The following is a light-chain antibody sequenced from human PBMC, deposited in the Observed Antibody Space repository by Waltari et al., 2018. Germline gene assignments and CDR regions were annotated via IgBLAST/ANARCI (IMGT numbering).Light chain of an antibody. Sequence: QSALTQSASVSGSPGQSITISCTGTRSDIGFYSYASWYQQHPGKAPKLMIYEVSNRPSGVSDHCSGSKSGNTASLTISGLRAEDEADYYCSSYATSSSLVFGGGTRLTVL. V-gene: IGLV2-14*01. J-gene: IGLJ2*01. CDR3: SSYATSSSLV. CDR1: RSDIGFYSY. CDR2: EVS.